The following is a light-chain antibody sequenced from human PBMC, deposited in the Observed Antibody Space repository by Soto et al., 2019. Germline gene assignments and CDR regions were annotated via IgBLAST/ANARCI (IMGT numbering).Light chain of an antibody. Sequence: QMTQYPRTLPASVEGGDPSTRRASQSISNWLAWYQQKPGTAPKVLIYHASNLQSGVPSRFSGSGSGTEYTLTISSLQPEDFATYYCQQYYTAPRSFGRGTKVDIK. CDR1: QSISNW. V-gene: IGKV1-5*01. CDR3: QQYYTAPRS. J-gene: IGKJ3*01. CDR2: HAS.